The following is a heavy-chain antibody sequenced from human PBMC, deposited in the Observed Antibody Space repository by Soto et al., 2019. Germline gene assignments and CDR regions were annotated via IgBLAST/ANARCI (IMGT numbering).Heavy chain of an antibody. Sequence: GASVKVSCKTSGYTFNNFGISWVRQAPGQGFEWMGWISDYSGDTKIAEKFQDRATLTTDTSTSTAYMELRSLRSDDTAVYYCASGSMVRGVRNYYYYGMDVWGQGTTVTVSS. J-gene: IGHJ6*02. CDR1: GYTFNNFG. V-gene: IGHV1-18*01. CDR3: ASGSMVRGVRNYYYYGMDV. D-gene: IGHD3-10*01. CDR2: ISDYSGDT.